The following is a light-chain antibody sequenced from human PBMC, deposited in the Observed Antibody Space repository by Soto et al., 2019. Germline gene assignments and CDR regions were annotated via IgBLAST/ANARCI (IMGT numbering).Light chain of an antibody. CDR1: QSVISR. CDR3: QHYNNWLGT. CDR2: GAS. V-gene: IGKV3-15*01. J-gene: IGKJ4*01. Sequence: EIVVTQSPALVSVSPGERVTLSCRAIQSVISRLAWYQQKLGQAPRLLIYGASIRATGIPARFSGSGSRTEFFLNISSLQSEDSAIYYCQHYNNWLGTFGGGTKVEIK.